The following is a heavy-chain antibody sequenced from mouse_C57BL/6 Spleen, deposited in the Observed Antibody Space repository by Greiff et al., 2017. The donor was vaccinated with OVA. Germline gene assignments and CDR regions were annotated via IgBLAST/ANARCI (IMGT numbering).Heavy chain of an antibody. J-gene: IGHJ2*01. Sequence: VNLVESGAELVRPGTSVKMSCKASGYTFTNYWIGWAKQRPGHGLEWIGDIYPGGGYTNYNEKFKGKATLTADKSSSTAYMQFSSLTSEDSAIYYCARGEDYYYVRALYFDYWGQGTTRTVSS. V-gene: IGHV1-63*01. CDR3: ARGEDYYYVRALYFDY. CDR2: IYPGGGYT. CDR1: GYTFTNYW. D-gene: IGHD1-1*01.